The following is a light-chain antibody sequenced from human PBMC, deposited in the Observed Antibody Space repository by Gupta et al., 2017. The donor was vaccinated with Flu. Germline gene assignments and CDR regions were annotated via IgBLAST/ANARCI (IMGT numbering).Light chain of an antibody. Sequence: SSLSAAVGDRVTITCRASQSVSSYLNWYQHKPGNAPKLLIHSASKLQRGVPSRFSGGGSGTDFTLTITGLQPEDSATYYCQQSYSKSPVTFGQGTRLEIK. J-gene: IGKJ5*01. V-gene: IGKV1-39*01. CDR3: QQSYSKSPVT. CDR1: QSVSSY. CDR2: SAS.